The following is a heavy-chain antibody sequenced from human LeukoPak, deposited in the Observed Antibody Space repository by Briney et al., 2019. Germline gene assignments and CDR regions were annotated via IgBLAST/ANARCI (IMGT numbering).Heavy chain of an antibody. J-gene: IGHJ4*02. V-gene: IGHV3-7*02. CDR1: GFTFSSFW. CDR2: IKQDGNEK. CDR3: ARLMGERSLFDY. D-gene: IGHD1-26*01. Sequence: GSPRLSCAASGFTFSSFWMTWVRQAPGKGLEWVANIKQDGNEKYHVDSVKGRFSISRDSAKNSVYLQMNSLRAEDTAVYYCARLMGERSLFDYWGQGVLDPVSS.